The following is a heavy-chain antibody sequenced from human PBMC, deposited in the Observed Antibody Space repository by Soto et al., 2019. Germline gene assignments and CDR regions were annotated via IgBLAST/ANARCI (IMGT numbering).Heavy chain of an antibody. D-gene: IGHD3-22*01. V-gene: IGHV5-10-1*01. J-gene: IGHJ6*02. CDR3: ARHKALDYYDSSGYRHYYYYGMDV. CDR1: GYSFTSYW. CDR2: IGPSDSYT. Sequence: GESLKISCKGSGYSFTSYWISWVRQMPGKGLEWMGRIGPSDSYTNYSPSFQGHVTISADKSISTAYLQWSSLKASDTAMYYCARHKALDYYDSSGYRHYYYYGMDVWGQGTTVTVSS.